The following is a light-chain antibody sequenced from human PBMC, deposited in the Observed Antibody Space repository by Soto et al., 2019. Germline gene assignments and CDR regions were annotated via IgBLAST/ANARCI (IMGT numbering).Light chain of an antibody. CDR1: QSVSSY. V-gene: IGKV3-11*01. Sequence: EIVLTQSPATLSLSPVERATLSCRASQSVSSYLAWYQQKPGQAPRLLIYDASNRATTIPARFSGSVTGTDFHPIISSLEPEDFAGYYCKQRSNWYPYTFGQGTKLEMK. CDR2: DAS. J-gene: IGKJ2*01. CDR3: KQRSNWYPYT.